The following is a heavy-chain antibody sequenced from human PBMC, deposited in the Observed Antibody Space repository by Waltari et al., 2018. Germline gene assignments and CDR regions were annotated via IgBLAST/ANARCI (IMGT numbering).Heavy chain of an antibody. V-gene: IGHV4-61*09. CDR1: GGSISSGSYY. CDR3: ARDGGRGGGSGVFDY. J-gene: IGHJ4*02. D-gene: IGHD2-15*01. Sequence: QVQLQESGPGLVKPSPALSPTCTVSGGSISSGSYYWSWIRQPAGKGLEWSGSIDTRGATNSTPSLKGRVTISVDTSKNQFSLKLSSVTAAETAVDYCARDGGRGGGSGVFDYWGQGTLVTVSS. CDR2: IDTRGAT.